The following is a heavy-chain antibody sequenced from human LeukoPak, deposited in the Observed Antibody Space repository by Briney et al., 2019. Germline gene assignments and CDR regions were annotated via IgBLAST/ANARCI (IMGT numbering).Heavy chain of an antibody. CDR1: GFTFSNYW. CDR2: IKQDGSKK. J-gene: IGHJ6*03. V-gene: IGHV3-7*01. D-gene: IGHD3-3*01. Sequence: GGSLRLSCAASGFTFSNYWMSWVRQAPGKGLEWVANIKQDGSKKYYVDSVKGRFTISRDNAKNSLYLQMNSLRAEDKAVYYCARDERSYDFWSGYNTDAEYYYYMDVWGKGTTVTVSS. CDR3: ARDERSYDFWSGYNTDAEYYYYMDV.